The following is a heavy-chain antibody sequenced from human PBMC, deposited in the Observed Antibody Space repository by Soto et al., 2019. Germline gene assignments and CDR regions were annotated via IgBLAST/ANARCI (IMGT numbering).Heavy chain of an antibody. D-gene: IGHD2-8*01. CDR1: GGSLSGYQ. J-gene: IGHJ5*02. CDR3: ARDGDGCIHP. V-gene: IGHV4-34*01. CDR2: VNPSGST. Sequence: PSETLSLTCAVYGGSLSGYQWSWIRQPPGKGLEWIGEVNPSGSTNYNPSLKSRVSISIDKSKNQFSLKLTSVIAADTAVYYCARDGDGCIHPWGRGVLVTVSS.